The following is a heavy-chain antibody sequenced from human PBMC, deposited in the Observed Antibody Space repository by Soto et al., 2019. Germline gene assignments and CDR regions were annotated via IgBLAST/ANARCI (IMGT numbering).Heavy chain of an antibody. CDR1: GYTFTSYG. J-gene: IGHJ2*01. Sequence: QVQLVQSGAEVKKPGASVKVSCKASGYTFTSYGISWVRQAPGQGLEWMGWISAYNGNTNYAQKLQGRVTMTTDTSTSTAYMELRSLRSDDTAVYYCARDYCDFWSGYPAGYFDLWGRGTLVTVSS. CDR3: ARDYCDFWSGYPAGYFDL. V-gene: IGHV1-18*01. D-gene: IGHD3-3*01. CDR2: ISAYNGNT.